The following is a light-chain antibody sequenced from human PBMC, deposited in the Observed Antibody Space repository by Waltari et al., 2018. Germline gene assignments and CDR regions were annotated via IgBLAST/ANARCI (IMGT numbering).Light chain of an antibody. CDR3: QQTYSSPWT. CDR1: QSISSY. Sequence: DIQMTQSPSSLSASVGDRATITCRASQSISSYLNWYQQKLGKAPKLLIYAASSFQSGVPSRFSGSGFGTDFTLTISSLQPEDFATYYCQQTYSSPWTFGQGTTVDIK. J-gene: IGKJ1*01. CDR2: AAS. V-gene: IGKV1-39*01.